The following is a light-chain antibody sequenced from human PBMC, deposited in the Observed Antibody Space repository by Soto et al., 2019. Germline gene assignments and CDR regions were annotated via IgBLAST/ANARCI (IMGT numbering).Light chain of an antibody. CDR1: QSISSY. CDR3: QKSYSTPIN. CDR2: AAS. J-gene: IGKJ5*01. V-gene: IGKV1-39*01. Sequence: DIQMTHSPSSLSASVVYIFTITCLASQSISSYLNWYQQKPGKAPKLLIYAASSLQSGVPSRFSGSGSGTDFTLTISSLQPEDFATYYCQKSYSTPINCGQGKRREIK.